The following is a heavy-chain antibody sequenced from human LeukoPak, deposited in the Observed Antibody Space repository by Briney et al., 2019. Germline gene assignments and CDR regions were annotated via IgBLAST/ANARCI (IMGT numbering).Heavy chain of an antibody. CDR3: AREGENYYDSSGSPSDDFDI. CDR1: GGSISSYY. Sequence: KPSETLSLTCTVSGGSISSYYWRWIRQPPGKGLEWIGYIYYCGSTNYNPSRKSRVTISVDTSKNQFSLKLSSVTAADTAVYYCAREGENYYDSSGSPSDDFDIWGQGTMVTVSS. D-gene: IGHD3-22*01. CDR2: IYYCGST. V-gene: IGHV4-59*01. J-gene: IGHJ3*02.